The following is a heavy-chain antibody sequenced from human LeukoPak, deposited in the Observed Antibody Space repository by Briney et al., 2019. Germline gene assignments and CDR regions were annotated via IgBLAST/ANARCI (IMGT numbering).Heavy chain of an antibody. D-gene: IGHD1-14*01. CDR1: GGSISSGSYY. CDR2: IYTSGST. J-gene: IGHJ3*02. Sequence: TLSLTCTVSGGSISSGSYYWSWTRQPAGKGLEWIGRIYTSGSTNYNPSVKSRVTISVDTSKNQFSLKLSSVTAADTAVYYCAREGNHAFDIWGQGTMVTVSS. V-gene: IGHV4-61*02. CDR3: AREGNHAFDI.